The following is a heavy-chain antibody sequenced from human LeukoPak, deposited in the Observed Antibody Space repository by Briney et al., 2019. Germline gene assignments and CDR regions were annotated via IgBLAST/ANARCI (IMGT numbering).Heavy chain of an antibody. CDR2: MSFDGSDI. Sequence: PGGFLRLSCAASQFTFSSHAMNWVRQAPGKGLDGVAVMSFDGSDIYYADSVKGRFTISRDNSKNTLFLQMNSLNADDTAVYYCARGGTYYYQYYYMDVWGKGTTVTVSS. J-gene: IGHJ6*03. V-gene: IGHV3-30*01. D-gene: IGHD3-16*01. CDR1: QFTFSSHA. CDR3: ARGGTYYYQYYYMDV.